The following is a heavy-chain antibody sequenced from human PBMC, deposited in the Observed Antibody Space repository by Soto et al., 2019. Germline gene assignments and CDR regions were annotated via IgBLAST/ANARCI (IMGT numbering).Heavy chain of an antibody. CDR3: ARAPPSMPWDY. J-gene: IGHJ4*02. V-gene: IGHV1-18*04. CDR2: ISAYNGDT. Sequence: QVQLVQSEADVKKPGPSVKVSCKASGYTFTHYGISWVRQAPGQGLEWMGWISAYNGDTDYAQKVQGRVSVTTDTSTNTAYMELRSLRSDDTAVYYCARAPPSMPWDYWGQGTLVIVSS. CDR1: GYTFTHYG. D-gene: IGHD2-2*01.